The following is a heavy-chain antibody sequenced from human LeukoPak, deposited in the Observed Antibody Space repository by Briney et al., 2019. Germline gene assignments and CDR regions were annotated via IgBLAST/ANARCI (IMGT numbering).Heavy chain of an antibody. Sequence: PGGSLRLSCAASGFTFSSYSMNWVRQAPGKGLEWVSSISSSSSYIYYADSVKGRFTISRDNAKNSLYLQTNSLRAEDTAVYYCARDGGVGRIAVAGTFDYWGRGTLVTVSS. D-gene: IGHD6-19*01. CDR3: ARDGGVGRIAVAGTFDY. V-gene: IGHV3-21*01. J-gene: IGHJ4*02. CDR1: GFTFSSYS. CDR2: ISSSSSYI.